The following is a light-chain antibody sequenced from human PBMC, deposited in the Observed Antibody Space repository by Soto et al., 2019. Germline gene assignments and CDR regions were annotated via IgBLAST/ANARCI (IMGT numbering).Light chain of an antibody. CDR2: DNN. CDR3: CSYAGSSTFV. Sequence: QSVLTQPPSVSAAPGQQVTISCSGSSSNIGNNYVSWYQQFPGTAPKLLIYDNNKRPSGIPDRFSGSKSGTSATLGITGLQTGDEADYYCCSYAGSSTFVFGGGTKVTVL. CDR1: SSNIGNNY. V-gene: IGLV1-51*01. J-gene: IGLJ3*02.